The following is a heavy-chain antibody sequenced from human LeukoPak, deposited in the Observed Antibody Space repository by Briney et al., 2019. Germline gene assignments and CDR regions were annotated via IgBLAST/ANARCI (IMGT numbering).Heavy chain of an antibody. CDR2: IYYRGSA. CDR3: ARWGWSLGC. J-gene: IGHJ4*02. Sequence: SETLSPTCTVSGGSLTTNYSSWIRQPPGKGLEWIGYIYYRGSATYNPSLTSRVTMSVDRCKSQFSLKLNSGAAADTAVYYCARWGWSLGCWGQGILVTVSS. CDR1: GGSLTTNY. V-gene: IGHV4-59*01. D-gene: IGHD2-15*01.